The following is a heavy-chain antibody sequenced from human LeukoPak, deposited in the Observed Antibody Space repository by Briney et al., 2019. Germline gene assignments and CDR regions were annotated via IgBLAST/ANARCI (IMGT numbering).Heavy chain of an antibody. CDR3: ARDRNTRMVPNWFDP. CDR1: GFTFSNYW. D-gene: IGHD4/OR15-4a*01. J-gene: IGHJ5*02. CDR2: IKDDGSEK. V-gene: IGHV3-7*01. Sequence: GGSLSLSCAASGFTFSNYWMSWVRQTPGKGLEWVANIKDDGSEKYYVDSVKGRFTISRDNAQNSLFLQMNSLRAEDTAVYYCARDRNTRMVPNWFDPWGQGTLVTVSS.